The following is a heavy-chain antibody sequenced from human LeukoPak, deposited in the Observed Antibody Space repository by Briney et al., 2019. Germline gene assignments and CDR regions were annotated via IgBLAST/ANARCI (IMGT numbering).Heavy chain of an antibody. Sequence: SQTLSLTCTVSGSSISSGDYYWSWIRQPPGKGLEWIGYIYYSGSTNYNPSLKSRVTISVDTSMNQFSLKLSPVTAADTAVYYGARVLVGATFSAFDIWGQGTRVPV. CDR1: GSSISSGDYY. V-gene: IGHV4-61*08. J-gene: IGHJ3*02. CDR2: IYYSGST. CDR3: ARVLVGATFSAFDI. D-gene: IGHD1-26*01.